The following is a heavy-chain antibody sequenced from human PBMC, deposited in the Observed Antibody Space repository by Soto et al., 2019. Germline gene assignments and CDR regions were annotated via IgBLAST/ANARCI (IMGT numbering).Heavy chain of an antibody. CDR2: INPFDGSR. V-gene: IGHV1-46*03. Sequence: ASVKVSCKASGYIFTSYYIHWVRQAPGQGLEWMGWINPFDGSRMFAQSFQGRVTMTRDTSTSTVYMEVSSLRSEDSAVYYCSRVDPGETSPFDHWGQGALVTVSS. CDR3: SRVDPGETSPFDH. J-gene: IGHJ4*02. D-gene: IGHD3-10*01. CDR1: GYIFTSYY.